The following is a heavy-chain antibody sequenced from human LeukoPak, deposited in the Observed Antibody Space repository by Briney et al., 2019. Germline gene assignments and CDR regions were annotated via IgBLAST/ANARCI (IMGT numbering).Heavy chain of an antibody. Sequence: GASVKVSCKASGYTFTGYYMHWVRQAPGQGLEWMGWINPNSGGTNYAQKFQDRVTMTRDTSISTAYMELSRLRSDDTAVYYCARVISGYVLSFDIWGQGTMVTVSS. CDR1: GYTFTGYY. J-gene: IGHJ3*02. V-gene: IGHV1-2*02. CDR3: ARVISGYVLSFDI. D-gene: IGHD5-12*01. CDR2: INPNSGGT.